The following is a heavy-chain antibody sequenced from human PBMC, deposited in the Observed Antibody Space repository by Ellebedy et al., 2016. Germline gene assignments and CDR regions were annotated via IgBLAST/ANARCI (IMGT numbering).Heavy chain of an antibody. J-gene: IGHJ6*02. CDR1: GFTVNRFG. CDR3: AKVRSPDVYSTYDMDV. V-gene: IGHV3-30*18. D-gene: IGHD6-13*01. Sequence: GESLKISCAASGFTVNRFGIHWVRQAPGRGLEWVAVISDDGSEKFYRDSVKGRFTISRDNAKFRVYLQMNSLRVEDTAVYYCAKVRSPDVYSTYDMDVWGQGTTVTVSS. CDR2: ISDDGSEK.